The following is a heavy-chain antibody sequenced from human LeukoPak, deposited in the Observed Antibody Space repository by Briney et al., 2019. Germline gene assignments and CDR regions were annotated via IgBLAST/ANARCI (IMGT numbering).Heavy chain of an antibody. CDR2: ISYDGSNK. CDR3: ARGVGYSYGYVPPGY. CDR1: GFTFSSYA. J-gene: IGHJ4*02. Sequence: QPGRSLRLSCAASGFTFSSYAMHWVRQAPGKGLEWVAVISYDGSNKYYADSVKGRFTISRDNSKNTLYLQMNSLRAEDTAVYYCARGVGYSYGYVPPGYWGQGTLVTVSS. V-gene: IGHV3-30-3*01. D-gene: IGHD5-18*01.